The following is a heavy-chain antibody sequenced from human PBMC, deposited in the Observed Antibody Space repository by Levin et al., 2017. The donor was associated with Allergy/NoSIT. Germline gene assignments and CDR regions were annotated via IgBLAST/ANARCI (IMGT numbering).Heavy chain of an antibody. Sequence: GGSLRLSCAASGFIFTNYAMSWVRQAPGKGLEWVSTIYGSGASTHYADSVKGRFTISRDNSKNTLYLQMNSLRAEDTAIYYCAKDRIAAAGRGSDYWGKGTLVTVSS. CDR2: IYGSGAST. CDR1: GFIFTNYA. D-gene: IGHD6-13*01. CDR3: AKDRIAAAGRGSDY. J-gene: IGHJ4*02. V-gene: IGHV3-23*01.